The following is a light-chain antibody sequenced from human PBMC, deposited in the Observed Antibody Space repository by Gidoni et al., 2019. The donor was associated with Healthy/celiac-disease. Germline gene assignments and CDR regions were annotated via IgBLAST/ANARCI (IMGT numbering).Light chain of an antibody. CDR1: QSVSSSY. Sequence: SVLTQSPGTLSLSPGERPTITCRASQSVSSSYLAWYQQKPGQAPRLLIYGASSRATGIPDRFSGSGSGTDFTLTISSLQPEDFAVYYCQQYGSSPGTFGQGTKVEIK. CDR3: QQYGSSPGT. V-gene: IGKV3-20*01. CDR2: GAS. J-gene: IGKJ1*01.